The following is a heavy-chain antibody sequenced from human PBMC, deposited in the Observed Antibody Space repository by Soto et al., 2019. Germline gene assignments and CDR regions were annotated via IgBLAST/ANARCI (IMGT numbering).Heavy chain of an antibody. Sequence: PGGSLRLSCAASGFTFSSYGMHWVRQAPGKGLEWVAVIWYDGSNKYYADSVKGRFTISRDNSKNTLYLQMNSLRAEDTAVYYCARDKYCSSTSCYTYRGYFDYWGQGTLVTVSS. D-gene: IGHD2-2*02. CDR1: GFTFSSYG. J-gene: IGHJ4*02. V-gene: IGHV3-33*01. CDR3: ARDKYCSSTSCYTYRGYFDY. CDR2: IWYDGSNK.